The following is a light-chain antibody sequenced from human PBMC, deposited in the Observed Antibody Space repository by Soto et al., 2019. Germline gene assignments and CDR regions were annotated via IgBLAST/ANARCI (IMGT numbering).Light chain of an antibody. CDR2: DAS. CDR1: EDIRKY. V-gene: IGKV1-33*01. Sequence: DILMTQSPSSLSASVGDRVTITCQASEDIRKYVDWYQQKPGKAPKFLIFDASSLETGVPSRFSGSGSGTHFTFTISSLQPEDIATYYCQQFENLPLTFGGGTKVEIK. CDR3: QQFENLPLT. J-gene: IGKJ4*01.